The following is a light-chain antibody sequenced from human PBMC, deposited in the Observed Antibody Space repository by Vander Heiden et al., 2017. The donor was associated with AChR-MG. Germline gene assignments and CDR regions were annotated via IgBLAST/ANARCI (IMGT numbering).Light chain of an antibody. Sequence: DIVMTQSPDSLAVSLGERATINCKSSQSVLYSSNNKNYLAWYQQKPGQPPKLLIYWASTRESGVPDRFSGSGSGTDFTLTISSLQAEDVAVYYCQQDYSPLTLGGGTKVEIK. CDR3: QQDYSPLT. CDR2: WAS. CDR1: QSVLYSSNNKNY. V-gene: IGKV4-1*01. J-gene: IGKJ4*01.